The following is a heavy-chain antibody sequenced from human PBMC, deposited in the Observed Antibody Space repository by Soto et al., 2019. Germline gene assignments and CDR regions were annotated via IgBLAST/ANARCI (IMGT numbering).Heavy chain of an antibody. J-gene: IGHJ4*02. CDR1: GFTFSAYY. D-gene: IGHD3-10*01. V-gene: IGHV3-7*03. CDR2: INKDGTKQ. Sequence: PGGSLRLSCAASGFTFSAYYMTWVRQAPGKGLEWVASINKDGTKQYYVDSVKGRFTISRDNAKNSLYLQMNSLRAGDAALYYCSRENWFQDYWGQGTLVTVSS. CDR3: SRENWFQDY.